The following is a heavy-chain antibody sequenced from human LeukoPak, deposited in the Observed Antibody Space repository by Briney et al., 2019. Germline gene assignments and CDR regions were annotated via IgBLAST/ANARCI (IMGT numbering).Heavy chain of an antibody. V-gene: IGHV1-18*01. CDR2: ISAYNGNT. Sequence: GASVKVSCKASGYTFTSYGISWVRQAPGQGLEWMGWISAYNGNTNYAQKLQGRVTMTTDTSTSTAYMELSSLRSEDTAVYYCARTPSFGVAPYYFDYWGQGTPVTVSS. J-gene: IGHJ4*02. D-gene: IGHD3-3*01. CDR3: ARTPSFGVAPYYFDY. CDR1: GYTFTSYG.